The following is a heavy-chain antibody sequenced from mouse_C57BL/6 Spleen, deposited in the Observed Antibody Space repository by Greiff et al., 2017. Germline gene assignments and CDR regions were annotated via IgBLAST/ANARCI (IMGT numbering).Heavy chain of an antibody. Sequence: QVQLQQPGAELVMPGASVKLSCKASGYTFTSYWMHWVKQRPGQGLEWIGEIDPSDSYTNYNQKFTGKSTLTVDKSSSTAYMQLSSLTSEDSAVYYCARGNVYWYFDVWGTGTTVTVSS. CDR1: GYTFTSYW. V-gene: IGHV1-69*01. J-gene: IGHJ1*03. CDR2: IDPSDSYT. CDR3: ARGNVYWYFDV.